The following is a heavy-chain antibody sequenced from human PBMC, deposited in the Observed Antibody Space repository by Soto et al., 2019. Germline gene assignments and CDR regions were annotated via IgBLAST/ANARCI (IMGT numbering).Heavy chain of an antibody. D-gene: IGHD2-2*01. J-gene: IGHJ4*02. CDR1: GFTFSSYG. V-gene: IGHV3-30*18. CDR3: AKDWYSYCSSTSCYPGVY. Sequence: GSLRLSCAASGFTFSSYGMHWVRQAPGKGLEWVAVISYDGSNKYYADSVKGRFTISRDNSKNTLYLQMNSLRAEDTAVYYCAKDWYSYCSSTSCYPGVYWGQGTLVTVSS. CDR2: ISYDGSNK.